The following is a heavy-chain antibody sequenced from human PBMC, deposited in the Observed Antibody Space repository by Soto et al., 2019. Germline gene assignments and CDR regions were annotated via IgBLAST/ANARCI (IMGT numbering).Heavy chain of an antibody. CDR1: GFSLSTSGVN. J-gene: IGHJ4*02. D-gene: IGHD5-12*01. CDR3: AHRDIALSFDH. Sequence: QITLKESGPTLVKPTQTLTLTCTFSGFSLSTSGVNVGWIRQPPGKALEWLALIYWDDDKRYSPSLKSRLTITKDTSNNQVVLTMTNMDPVDTATYYCAHRDIALSFDHWGQGTLVTVSS. CDR2: IYWDDDK. V-gene: IGHV2-5*02.